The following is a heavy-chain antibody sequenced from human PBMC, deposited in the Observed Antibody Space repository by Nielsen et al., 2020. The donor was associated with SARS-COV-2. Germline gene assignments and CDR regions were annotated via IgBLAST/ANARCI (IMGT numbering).Heavy chain of an antibody. V-gene: IGHV4-61*01. CDR1: GGSVSSGSYF. Sequence: SETLSLTCTVSGGSVSSGSYFWSWIRQPPGKGPEWIGYIHSSGSTNYNPSLKSRVTISVDTSKNQFSLKLSSVTAADTAVYYCARATIVVVPAANTFDIWGQGTMVTVSS. CDR2: IHSSGST. CDR3: ARATIVVVPAANTFDI. J-gene: IGHJ3*02. D-gene: IGHD2-2*01.